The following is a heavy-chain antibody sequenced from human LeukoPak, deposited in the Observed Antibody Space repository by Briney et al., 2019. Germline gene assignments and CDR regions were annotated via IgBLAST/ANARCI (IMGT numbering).Heavy chain of an antibody. CDR1: GFTFSSYG. V-gene: IGHV3-30*18. J-gene: IGHJ4*02. Sequence: GGSLRLSCAASGFTFSSYGMHWVRQAPGKGLEWVAFISYHGSNMDYIDSVKGRFTISRDNSKDTLYLQMNSLRAEDTAVYFCANDGVVVTALSYFDYWGQGTLVTVSS. CDR2: ISYHGSNM. D-gene: IGHD2-21*02. CDR3: ANDGVVVTALSYFDY.